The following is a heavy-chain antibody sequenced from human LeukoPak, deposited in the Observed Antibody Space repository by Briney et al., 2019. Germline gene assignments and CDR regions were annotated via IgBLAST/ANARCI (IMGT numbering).Heavy chain of an antibody. V-gene: IGHV1-2*02. J-gene: IGHJ6*03. D-gene: IGHD3-3*01. Sequence: ASVKVSCKASGYTFTGYYMHWVRQAPGQGLEWMGWINPNSGGTNYAQKFQGRVTMTRDTSISTAYMELSRLRSDDTAVYSSRRRHTRSYYMDVWGKGTTVTVSS. CDR2: INPNSGGT. CDR1: GYTFTGYY. CDR3: RRRHTRSYYMDV.